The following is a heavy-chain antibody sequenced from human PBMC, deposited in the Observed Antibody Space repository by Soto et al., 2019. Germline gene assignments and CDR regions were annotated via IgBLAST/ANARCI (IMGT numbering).Heavy chain of an antibody. CDR2: ISDSGSKT. J-gene: IGHJ4*02. V-gene: IGHV3-23*01. CDR1: GFAFSTYA. CDR3: VKKKGPTDSDLQYFFDS. Sequence: EVQLLESGGGLAQPGESLELSCAASGFAFSTYAMNWVRQIPGKGLEWVASISDSGSKTYYADSVKGRVTIYRDNSMNTVSLQMNNLRAEDTAVYYCVKKKGPTDSDLQYFFDSWGQGRLVTVSS. D-gene: IGHD4-17*01.